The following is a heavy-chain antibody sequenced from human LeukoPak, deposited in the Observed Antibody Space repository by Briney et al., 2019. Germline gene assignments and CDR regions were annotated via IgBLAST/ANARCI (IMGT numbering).Heavy chain of an antibody. D-gene: IGHD3-9*01. CDR2: IYHSGST. CDR3: ARAAKYYDILTGYLYYFDY. Sequence: SETLSLTCTVSGGSISSYYWGWIRQPPGKGLEWIGSIYHSGSTYYNPSLKSRVTISVDTSKNQFSLKLSSVTAADTAVYYCARAAKYYDILTGYLYYFDYWGQGTLVTVSS. V-gene: IGHV4-39*07. J-gene: IGHJ4*02. CDR1: GGSISSYY.